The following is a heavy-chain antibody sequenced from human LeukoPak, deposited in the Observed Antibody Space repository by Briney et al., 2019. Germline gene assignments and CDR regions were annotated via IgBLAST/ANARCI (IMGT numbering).Heavy chain of an antibody. CDR1: GFAFSSYA. J-gene: IGHJ4*02. Sequence: PGGSLRLSCAASGFAFSSYAMSWVRQAPGKGLEWVAVISHDGSNKYYADSVKGRFTISRDNSKNTLYLQMNSLRAEDTAVYYCAKGYAYQLYYFDYWGQGTLVTVSS. CDR3: AKGYAYQLYYFDY. V-gene: IGHV3-30*18. D-gene: IGHD3-16*01. CDR2: ISHDGSNK.